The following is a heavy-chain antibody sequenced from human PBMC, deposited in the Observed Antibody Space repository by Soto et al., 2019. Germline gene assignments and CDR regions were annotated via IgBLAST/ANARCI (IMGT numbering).Heavy chain of an antibody. CDR2: ISAENGDT. D-gene: IGHD3-9*01. J-gene: IGHJ3*02. Sequence: QVRLVQSGAEVKKPGASVKVSCKASGYTFSNYGVSWVRQAPGQGLEWVGWISAENGDTDYAQKFQGRVSMTTDTSTSTAYMELRSLRSDDTALYFCARNYDIWTRSFQRAFDIWGQGTLVTVSS. V-gene: IGHV1-18*01. CDR1: GYTFSNYG. CDR3: ARNYDIWTRSFQRAFDI.